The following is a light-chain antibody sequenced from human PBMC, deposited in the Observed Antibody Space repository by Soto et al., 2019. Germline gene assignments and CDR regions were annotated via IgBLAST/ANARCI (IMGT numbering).Light chain of an antibody. V-gene: IGLV2-14*01. CDR3: SSYTSSSTLV. Sequence: QSALTQPASVSGSPGQSITISCTGTSSDVGGYNYVSWYHQHPGKAPKLMIYEVRNRPSGVSNRFSGSKSGNTASLTISGLQAEDEADYYCSSYTSSSTLVFGGGTKVTVL. J-gene: IGLJ3*02. CDR1: SSDVGGYNY. CDR2: EVR.